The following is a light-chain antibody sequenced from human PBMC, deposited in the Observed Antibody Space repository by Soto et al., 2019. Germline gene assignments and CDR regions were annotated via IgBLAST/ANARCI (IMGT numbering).Light chain of an antibody. CDR1: QAVNSW. CDR2: DVS. Sequence: DNQLTQSPTSSSASVVDRVPSTCRASQAVNSWLAWFQPNPGMAHKLVIYDVSSLQSGVPSRFSGSGSGTEFTLTLSSLQPEDVATYYCQQSNNHPITFGQGTQLEI. V-gene: IGKV1-12*01. J-gene: IGKJ5*01. CDR3: QQSNNHPIT.